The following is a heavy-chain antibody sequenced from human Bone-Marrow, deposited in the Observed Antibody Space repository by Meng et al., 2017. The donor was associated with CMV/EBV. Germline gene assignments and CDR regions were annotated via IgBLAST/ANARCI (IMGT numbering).Heavy chain of an antibody. J-gene: IGHJ4*02. CDR1: GYTFTTYA. CDR2: ISAYNGHT. Sequence: ASVKVSCKASGYTFTTYAISWVRQAPGQGLEWMGWISAYNGHTDYAPKVHGRVTMTTDTSTSTAYMELRRLRSDDTAVYYCARGDDHTNYVGYFDSWGQGTPVTVSS. V-gene: IGHV1-18*01. CDR3: ARGDDHTNYVGYFDS. D-gene: IGHD4-11*01.